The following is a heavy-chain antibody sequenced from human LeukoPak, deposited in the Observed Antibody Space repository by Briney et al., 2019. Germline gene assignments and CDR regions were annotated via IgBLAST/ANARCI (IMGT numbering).Heavy chain of an antibody. D-gene: IGHD3-3*01. CDR1: GFTFTNFA. J-gene: IGHJ4*02. CDR2: ITGRADTI. V-gene: IGHV3-23*01. Sequence: GGSLRLSCAPSGFTFTNFAISWVRQAPGKGLEWVSAITGRADTIYYADSVKDRFTISIDNSKNTLYVQMRSLRAEDTALYYCVSERHYLSECRRGYYFDYWGQGSLVTVSA. CDR3: VSERHYLSECRRGYYFDY.